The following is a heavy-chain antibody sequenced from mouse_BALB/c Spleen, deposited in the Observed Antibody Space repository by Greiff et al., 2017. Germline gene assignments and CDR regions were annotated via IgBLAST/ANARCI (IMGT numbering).Heavy chain of an antibody. D-gene: IGHD1-1*01. CDR3: ASPSDYYGSSYWYFDV. CDR2: ISYSGST. Sequence: VQLQQSGPGLVKPSQSLSLTCTVTGYSITSDYAWNWIRQFPGNKLEWMGYISYSGSTSYNPSLKSRISITRDTSKNQFFLQLNSVTTEDTATYYCASPSDYYGSSYWYFDVWGAGTTVTVSS. V-gene: IGHV3-2*02. J-gene: IGHJ1*01. CDR1: GYSITSDYA.